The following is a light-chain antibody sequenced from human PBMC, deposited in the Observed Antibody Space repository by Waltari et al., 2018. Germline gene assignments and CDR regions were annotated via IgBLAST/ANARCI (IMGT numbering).Light chain of an antibody. CDR1: SSDIGGSKF. V-gene: IGLV2-14*01. CDR2: EVS. CDR3: ASYTSVSTLVV. J-gene: IGLJ2*01. Sequence: QSALTQPASVSGSPGQSITISCSGASSDIGGSKFVSWYQQHPDNAPQLTIYEVSKRPSGVSNRFSGTKSDNTASLTISGLQAEDEGDYYCASYTSVSTLVVFGGGTKLTVL.